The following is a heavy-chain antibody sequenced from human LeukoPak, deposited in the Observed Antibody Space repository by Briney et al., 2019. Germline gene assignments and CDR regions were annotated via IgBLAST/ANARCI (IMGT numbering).Heavy chain of an antibody. D-gene: IGHD3-10*01. CDR2: IYSGGST. J-gene: IGHJ6*04. CDR3: AREGLTMVRGADV. V-gene: IGHV3-53*01. CDR1: GLTVSGNY. Sequence: GGSLRLSCAASGLTVSGNYMSWVRQAPGKGLEWVSVIYSGGSTYYTDSVKGRFTISRDNSKNTVYLQMNSLRAEDTAVYYCAREGLTMVRGADVWGKGTTVTVSS.